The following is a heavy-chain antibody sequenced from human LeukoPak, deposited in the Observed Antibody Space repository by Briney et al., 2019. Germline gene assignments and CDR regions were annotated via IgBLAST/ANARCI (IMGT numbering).Heavy chain of an antibody. CDR1: GASITSYY. V-gene: IGHV4-59*08. CDR3: ARHDSSGWYWGY. J-gene: IGHJ4*02. D-gene: IGHD6-19*01. CDR2: IYYSGST. Sequence: SETLSLTCTVSGASITSYYWSWLRQPPGKGLEWIGYIYYSGSTNYNPSLKSRVTISVDTSKNQFSLKLSSVTAADTAVYYCARHDSSGWYWGYWGQGTLVTVSS.